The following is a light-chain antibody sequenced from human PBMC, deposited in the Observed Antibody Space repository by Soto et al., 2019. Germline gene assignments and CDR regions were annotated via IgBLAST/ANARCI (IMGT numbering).Light chain of an antibody. V-gene: IGKV1-5*01. CDR2: DAS. Sequence: IQMTQSPSSLSASVGDRVTITCRASQSIKNWLAWYQQKPGTAPKFLIYDASTLESGVPSRFSGSGSGTEFTLTISSLQADDFATYFCQQYDDYPLTFGGGTKVDIK. CDR3: QQYDDYPLT. CDR1: QSIKNW. J-gene: IGKJ4*01.